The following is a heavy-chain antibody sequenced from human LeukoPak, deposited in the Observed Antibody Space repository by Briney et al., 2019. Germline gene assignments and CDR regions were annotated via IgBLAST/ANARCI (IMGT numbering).Heavy chain of an antibody. V-gene: IGHV3-48*04. Sequence: GGSLRLSCAASGFTFSSYSMNWVRQAPGKGLEWVSYISSSSSTIYYADSVKGRFTISRDNAKNSLYLQMNSLRAEDTAVYYCARGQGYCSSTSCPYYMDVWGKGTTVTVSS. CDR1: GFTFSSYS. CDR2: ISSSSSTI. D-gene: IGHD2-2*01. CDR3: ARGQGYCSSTSCPYYMDV. J-gene: IGHJ6*03.